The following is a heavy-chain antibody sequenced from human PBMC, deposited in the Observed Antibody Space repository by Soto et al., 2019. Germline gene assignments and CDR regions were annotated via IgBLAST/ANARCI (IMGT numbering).Heavy chain of an antibody. V-gene: IGHV4-39*01. CDR2: IYYSGST. CDR1: GGSISSSSYY. D-gene: IGHD3-16*01. CDR3: ARGGRGDV. Sequence: SETLSLTCPVSGGSISSSSYYWGWIRQPPGKGLEWIGSIYYSGSTYYNPSLKSRVTISVDTSKNQFSLKLSSVTAADTAVYYCARGGRGDVWGQGTTVTVSS. J-gene: IGHJ6*02.